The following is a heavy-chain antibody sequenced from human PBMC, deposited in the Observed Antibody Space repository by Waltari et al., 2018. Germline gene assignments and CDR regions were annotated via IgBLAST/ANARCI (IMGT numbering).Heavy chain of an antibody. D-gene: IGHD3-10*01. Sequence: EVQLVESGGGLVQPGGSLRLSCAASGFTFNAYAMNWVRQAPGEGLWWVASVSGSGSNTYYVDSVKGRFTISRDNAKNALYLQMNSLRAEDTAVYYCARDDRTAGNHWGQGTLVTVSS. CDR2: VSGSGSNT. CDR1: GFTFNAYA. V-gene: IGHV3-48*04. CDR3: ARDDRTAGNH. J-gene: IGHJ4*02.